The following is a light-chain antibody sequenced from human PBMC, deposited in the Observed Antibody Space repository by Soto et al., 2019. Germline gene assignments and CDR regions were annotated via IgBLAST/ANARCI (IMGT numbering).Light chain of an antibody. Sequence: IQMTQSPSSLSASVGDRVTITCRASQGISSYLAWYQQKPGKAPKLLIYGASTLQSGVPSRFSGSGSGTDFTLTISSLEPEDFAVYYCQQRSNWPPTFGQGTRLEIK. CDR3: QQRSNWPPT. CDR2: GAS. J-gene: IGKJ5*01. V-gene: IGKV1-9*01. CDR1: QGISSY.